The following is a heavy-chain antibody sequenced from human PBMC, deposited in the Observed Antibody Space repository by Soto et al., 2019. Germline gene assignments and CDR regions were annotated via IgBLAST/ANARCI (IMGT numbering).Heavy chain of an antibody. Sequence: EVQLLESGGGLVQPGGSLRLSCVASGFTFRTSMMNWVRQAPGEGLEWVSSISGNSLHTYVADSVKGRFTISRDNAKNSLYLQMTSLRADDTAVYFCARSQTNGDVWSAPVPRERPAQFDIWGQGTLVAVSS. CDR2: ISGNSLHT. CDR1: GFTFRTSM. J-gene: IGHJ3*02. CDR3: ARSQTNGDVWSAPVPRERPAQFDI. D-gene: IGHD3-3*01. V-gene: IGHV3-21*01.